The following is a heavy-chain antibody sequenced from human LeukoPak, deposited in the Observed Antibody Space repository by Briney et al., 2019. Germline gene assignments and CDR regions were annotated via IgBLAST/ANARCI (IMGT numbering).Heavy chain of an antibody. J-gene: IGHJ4*02. CDR1: GFTFSSYS. Sequence: GGSLRLSCAASGFTFSSYSMNWVRQAPGKGLVWVSSISSSSYIYYADSVKGRFIISRDNAKNSLYLQMNSLRAEDTAVYYCARVSMIVVVNDYWGQGTLVTVSS. D-gene: IGHD3-22*01. CDR2: ISSSSYI. V-gene: IGHV3-21*01. CDR3: ARVSMIVVVNDY.